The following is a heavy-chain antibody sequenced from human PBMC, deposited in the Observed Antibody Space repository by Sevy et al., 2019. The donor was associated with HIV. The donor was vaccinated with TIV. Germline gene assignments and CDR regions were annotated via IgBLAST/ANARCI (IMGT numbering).Heavy chain of an antibody. Sequence: GGCLRLSCGASGFTFNQAWMDWVRQAPGKGLEWVGRIKTKIYGGTTDYAAPVKGRFTISKDDSESKLYLQMNGLKTEDTAVYYCTDIGQVPFDYWGQGALVTVSS. D-gene: IGHD3-10*01. J-gene: IGHJ4*02. CDR3: TDIGQVPFDY. CDR2: IKTKIYGGTT. CDR1: GFTFNQAW. V-gene: IGHV3-15*07.